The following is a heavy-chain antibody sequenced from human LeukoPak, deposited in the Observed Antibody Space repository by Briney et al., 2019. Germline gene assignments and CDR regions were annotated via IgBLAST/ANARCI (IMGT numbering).Heavy chain of an antibody. CDR2: IYYSGST. J-gene: IGHJ4*02. V-gene: IGHV4-39*01. Sequence: SETLSLTCAVSGGSISRSSTYLWGWVRQPPGKGLEWIGSIYYSGSTYYNPSLKSRVTISVDTSKNQFSLKLSSVTAADTAVYYCAGLGSGYGYSSSSPHLGYWGQGTLVTVSS. D-gene: IGHD6-6*01. CDR3: AGLGSGYGYSSSSPHLGY. CDR1: GGSISRSSTYL.